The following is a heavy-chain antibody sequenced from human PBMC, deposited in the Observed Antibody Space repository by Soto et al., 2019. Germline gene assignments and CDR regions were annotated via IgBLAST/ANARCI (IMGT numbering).Heavy chain of an antibody. CDR1: GFTLSGYA. Sequence: EVQLAESGGGLAQPGGSLGLSCAASGFTLSGYAMDWVRQAPGKGLEYVSGISSNAVGTYYANSVQGRFTISRDNSKNTVYLQMGSLRPEDMAVYYCARRARPDFYYMDVWGKGTTVTVSS. D-gene: IGHD6-6*01. J-gene: IGHJ6*03. V-gene: IGHV3-64*01. CDR3: ARRARPDFYYMDV. CDR2: ISSNAVGT.